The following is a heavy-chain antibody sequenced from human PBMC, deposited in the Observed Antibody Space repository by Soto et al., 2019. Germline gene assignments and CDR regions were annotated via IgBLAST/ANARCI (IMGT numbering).Heavy chain of an antibody. Sequence: GGSLRLSCAASGFTFSSYAMSGVRQAPEKGLEWVSVISGGGGATYYADSVKGRFTISRDNSKNTLYLQMNSLRVEDTAVYHCTKEAYGTEYYYYYGMAVWGQGTTVTVSS. J-gene: IGHJ6*02. D-gene: IGHD3-16*01. CDR2: ISGGGGAT. CDR3: TKEAYGTEYYYYYGMAV. CDR1: GFTFSSYA. V-gene: IGHV3-23*01.